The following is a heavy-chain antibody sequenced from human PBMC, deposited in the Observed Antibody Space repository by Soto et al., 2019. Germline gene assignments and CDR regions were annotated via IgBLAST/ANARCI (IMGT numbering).Heavy chain of an antibody. CDR3: ARDFEAGGQLVGGFDF. J-gene: IGHJ4*02. Sequence: QVQLVQSGTEVKKPGASVKVSCKASGYTFTRFGINWVRQAPGQGLEWMGWISGHNGNTHSAQNYQGSVTVTTDTSTNTAYMELRSLRSDDTAVYSCARDFEAGGQLVGGFDFWGQGTLVTVSS. V-gene: IGHV1-18*01. D-gene: IGHD6-6*01. CDR1: GYTFTRFG. CDR2: ISGHNGNT.